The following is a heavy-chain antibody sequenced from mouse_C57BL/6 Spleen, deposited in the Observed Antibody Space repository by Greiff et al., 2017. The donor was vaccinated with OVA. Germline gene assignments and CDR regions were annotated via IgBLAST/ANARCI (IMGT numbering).Heavy chain of an antibody. V-gene: IGHV1-19*01. J-gene: IGHJ2*01. Sequence: QQSGPVLVKPGASVKMSCKASGYTFTDYYMNWVKQSHGKSLEWIGVINPYNGGTSYNQKFKGKATLTVDKSSSTAYMELNSLTSEDSAVYYCASNYYGSSYLDYWGQGTTLTVSS. CDR3: ASNYYGSSYLDY. CDR2: INPYNGGT. D-gene: IGHD1-1*01. CDR1: GYTFTDYY.